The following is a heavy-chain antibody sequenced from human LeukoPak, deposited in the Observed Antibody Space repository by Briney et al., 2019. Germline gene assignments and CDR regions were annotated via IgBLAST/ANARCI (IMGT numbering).Heavy chain of an antibody. V-gene: IGHV3-23*01. Sequence: GGSLRLSCAASGFTFSIYAMSWVRQAPGKGLEWVSSITSISSGSFYPDSVNPPFTLSIDNSRDPLYLQMNSLRAGDTAIYYCVKDRPNYYGSNGHYYRQNGDYWGQGTLVAVSS. J-gene: IGHJ4*02. CDR1: GFTFSIYA. D-gene: IGHD3-22*01. CDR3: VKDRPNYYGSNGHYYRQNGDY. CDR2: ITSISSGS.